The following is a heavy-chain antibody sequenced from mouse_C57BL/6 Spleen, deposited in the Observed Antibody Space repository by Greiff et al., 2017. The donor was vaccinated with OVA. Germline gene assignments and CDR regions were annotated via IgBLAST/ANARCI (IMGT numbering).Heavy chain of an antibody. CDR1: GFTFSDAW. CDR2: IRNKANNHAT. J-gene: IGHJ2*01. D-gene: IGHD2-3*01. V-gene: IGHV6-6*01. CDR3: TRENGYYVFDY. Sequence: EVQGVESGGGLVQPGGSMKLSCAASGFTFSDAWMDWVRQSPEKGLEWVAEIRNKANNHATYYAESVKGRFTISRDDSKSSVYLQMNSLRAEDTGIYYCTRENGYYVFDYWGQGTTLTVSS.